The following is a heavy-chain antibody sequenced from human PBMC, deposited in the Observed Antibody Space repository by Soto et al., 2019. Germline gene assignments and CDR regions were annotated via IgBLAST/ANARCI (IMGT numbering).Heavy chain of an antibody. V-gene: IGHV1-18*01. CDR3: ARVAGYGSGSSHFGH. Sequence: QVQLVQSGAEVTKPGASVKVSCKTSGYTFSTYGLSWVRQAPGQGLEWMGWSVADSGNTIYARKFQGRVTVTTDRSTSTGYMELRSLRSDDTALYFCARVAGYGSGSSHFGHWGQGTLVIVSS. J-gene: IGHJ4*02. CDR2: SVADSGNT. CDR1: GYTFSTYG. D-gene: IGHD3-10*01.